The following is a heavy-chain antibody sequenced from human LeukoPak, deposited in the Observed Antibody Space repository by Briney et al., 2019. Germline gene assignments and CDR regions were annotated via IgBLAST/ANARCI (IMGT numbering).Heavy chain of an antibody. CDR3: ARGGICSSTSCPTIYYMDV. Sequence: SVKVSCKASGGTFSSYAISWVRQAPGQGLEWMGGIIPIFGTANYAQKFQGRVTITTDESTSTAYMELSSLRSEDTAVYYCARGGICSSTSCPTIYYMDVWGKGTTVTVSS. J-gene: IGHJ6*03. D-gene: IGHD2-2*01. CDR1: GGTFSSYA. CDR2: IIPIFGTA. V-gene: IGHV1-69*05.